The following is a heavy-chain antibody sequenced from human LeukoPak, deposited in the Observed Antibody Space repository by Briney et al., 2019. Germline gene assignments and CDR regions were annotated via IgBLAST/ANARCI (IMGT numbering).Heavy chain of an antibody. CDR2: ISAYNGNT. V-gene: IGHV1-18*01. D-gene: IGHD6-19*01. CDR1: GYTFTSYG. CDR3: ARSSSGWFFGKYYFDY. J-gene: IGHJ4*02. Sequence: ASVKVSCKASGYTFTSYGISWVRQAPGQGLEWMGWISAYNGNTNYAQKFQGRVTMTRDTSISTAYMELSRLRSDDTAVYYCARSSSGWFFGKYYFDYWGQGTLVTVSS.